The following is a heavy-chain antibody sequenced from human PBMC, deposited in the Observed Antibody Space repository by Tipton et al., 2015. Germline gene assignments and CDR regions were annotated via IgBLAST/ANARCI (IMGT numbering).Heavy chain of an antibody. J-gene: IGHJ6*02. D-gene: IGHD3-3*01. Sequence: SLRLSCAASGFTFDDYGMSWVRQAPGKGLEWVAGIDWNGGRTGYADSVKGRFTISRDNAQNSLYLQMNSLRAEDTAFYYCARESLNTIFGVVLDYGMDVWGQGTTVTVSS. CDR2: IDWNGGRT. CDR1: GFTFDDYG. V-gene: IGHV3-20*04. CDR3: ARESLNTIFGVVLDYGMDV.